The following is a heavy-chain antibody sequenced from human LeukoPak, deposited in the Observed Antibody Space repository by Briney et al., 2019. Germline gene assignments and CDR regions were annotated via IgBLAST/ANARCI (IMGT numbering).Heavy chain of an antibody. J-gene: IGHJ4*02. Sequence: PGGSLRLSCAASGFTFSSYAMSWVRQAPGKGLEWVSTISGSGDTTYYADSVKGRFTISKDNSKNTLYLQLNSLRVEDTAVYFCAKADTPLPLRGPYFDYWGQGTLVTVSS. CDR1: GFTFSSYA. CDR2: ISGSGDTT. V-gene: IGHV3-23*01. CDR3: AKADTPLPLRGPYFDY. D-gene: IGHD3-16*01.